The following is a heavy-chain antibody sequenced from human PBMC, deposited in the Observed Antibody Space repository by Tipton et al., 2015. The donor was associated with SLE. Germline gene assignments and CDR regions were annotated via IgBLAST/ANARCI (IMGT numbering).Heavy chain of an antibody. CDR1: GYTFTGYS. Sequence: QVQLVQSGPEVKKPGASVKVSCKASGYTFTGYSIHWVRQAPGQGLEWMGWINPTSGGTTYAQKFQGRVTMTRDTSISTVYMELNRLTSDDTAVYYCARGPARLDYWGQGTLVTVSS. J-gene: IGHJ4*02. CDR3: ARGPARLDY. CDR2: INPTSGGT. V-gene: IGHV1-2*02.